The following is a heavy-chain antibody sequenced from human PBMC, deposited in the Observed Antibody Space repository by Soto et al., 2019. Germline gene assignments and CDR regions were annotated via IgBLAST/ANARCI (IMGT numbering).Heavy chain of an antibody. D-gene: IGHD1-26*01. J-gene: IGHJ4*02. V-gene: IGHV4-59*01. CDR1: DSIRIYY. CDR3: ARDPVGVTHFDY. CDR2: IYYMGRT. Sequence: SETLSLPCIVDSIRIYYWNWIRQPPGKGLEWIGYIYYMGRTKYNSSLKSRVSMSIDTSKNQFSLKLSSVTAADTAIYYCARDPVGVTHFDYWGQGAPVTVSS.